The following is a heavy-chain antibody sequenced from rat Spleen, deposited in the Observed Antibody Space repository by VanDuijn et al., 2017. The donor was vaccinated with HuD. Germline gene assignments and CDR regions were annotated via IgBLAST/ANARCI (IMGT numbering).Heavy chain of an antibody. V-gene: IGHV5-58*01. J-gene: IGHJ4*01. CDR3: ARHNSGYGVMDA. Sequence: EVKLVESGGGLVQPGRSLKLSCAASGCRFSSYWMYWVRQAPGKGLEWVSSISNDGVNTYYPDSVKGRFTISSDNAKSTLYLKMDSLRSEDTATYYCARHNSGYGVMDAWGQGASVTVSS. CDR1: GCRFSSYW. CDR2: ISNDGVNT. D-gene: IGHD4-3*01.